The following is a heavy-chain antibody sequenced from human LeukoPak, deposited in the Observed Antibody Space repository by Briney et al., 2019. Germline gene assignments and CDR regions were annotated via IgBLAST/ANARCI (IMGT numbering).Heavy chain of an antibody. V-gene: IGHV1-18*01. J-gene: IGHJ4*02. CDR1: GYTFTSYG. CDR3: VRSLSTLSKKDGDY. D-gene: IGHD1-1*01. CDR2: ISTNNDNT. Sequence: GASVKVCCKASGYTFTSYGVNWVRQAPGQGLEWMGWISTNNDNTNYAQKLQGRVTMTTDTSTSTAYMELRSLRSDDTAVYYCVRSLSTLSKKDGDYWGQGTLVTVSS.